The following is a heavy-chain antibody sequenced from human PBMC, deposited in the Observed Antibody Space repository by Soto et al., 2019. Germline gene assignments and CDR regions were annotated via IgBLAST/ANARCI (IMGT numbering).Heavy chain of an antibody. CDR1: GGSIVDYY. CDR2: IYYTGNT. J-gene: IGHJ5*02. Sequence: PSETLSLTCSVSGGSIVDYYWSWIRQPPGKGLEWIGFIYYTGNTRYNPSLGSRVTISLDTSRNQFSLKLTSATAADTAFYYCARDVNRWELRGFFDPWRRGALVTVSS. V-gene: IGHV4-59*01. D-gene: IGHD1-7*01. CDR3: ARDVNRWELRGFFDP.